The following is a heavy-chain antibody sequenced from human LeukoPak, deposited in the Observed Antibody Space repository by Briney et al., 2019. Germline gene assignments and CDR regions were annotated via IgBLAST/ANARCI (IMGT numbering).Heavy chain of an antibody. D-gene: IGHD6-13*01. J-gene: IGHJ4*02. CDR1: GFTFSSYA. CDR3: AKDMEIAATYYFDY. V-gene: IGHV3-9*01. CDR2: ISWNSGSI. Sequence: GGSLRLSCAASGFTFSSYAMHWVRQAPGKGLEWVSGISWNSGSIGYADSVKGRFTISRDNAKNSLYLQMNSLRAEDTALYYCAKDMEIAATYYFDYWGQGTLVTVSS.